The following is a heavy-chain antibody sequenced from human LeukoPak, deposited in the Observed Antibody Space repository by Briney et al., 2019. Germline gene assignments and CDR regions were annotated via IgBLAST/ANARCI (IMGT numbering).Heavy chain of an antibody. V-gene: IGHV3-7*01. J-gene: IGHJ4*02. CDR1: GFTFSSYW. D-gene: IGHD3-3*01. CDR2: IKQDGSEK. Sequence: PGGSLRLSCAASGFTFSSYWMSWVRQAPGQGLEWVANIKQDGSEKYYVDSVKGRFTISRDNAKNSLYLQMNSLRAEDTAVYYCAGPSTYYDFWSGLNWGQGNLVTVSS. CDR3: AGPSTYYDFWSGLN.